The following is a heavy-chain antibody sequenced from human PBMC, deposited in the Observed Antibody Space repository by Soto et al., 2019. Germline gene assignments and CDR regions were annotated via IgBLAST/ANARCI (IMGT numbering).Heavy chain of an antibody. D-gene: IGHD3-10*01. J-gene: IGHJ6*03. V-gene: IGHV3-23*01. Sequence: EVQLLESGGGLVQPGGSLRLSCAATGFTFSSYGMSWVRQAPGRELEWVSGISGSGDSTYYADSVKGRFTISRDNSKNTLNLQMNSLRAEDTAVYFCARRAHQVLIYYYYYMDVWGKGTMVTVSS. CDR2: ISGSGDST. CDR1: GFTFSSYG. CDR3: ARRAHQVLIYYYYYMDV.